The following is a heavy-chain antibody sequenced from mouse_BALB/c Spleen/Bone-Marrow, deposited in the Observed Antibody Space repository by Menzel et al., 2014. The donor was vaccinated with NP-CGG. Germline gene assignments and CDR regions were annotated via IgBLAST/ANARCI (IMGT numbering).Heavy chain of an antibody. CDR3: TRLTTVVAPYAMDY. Sequence: EVQRVESGGGLVKPGGSLKLSCAASGFAFSSYDMSWVRQTPEKRLEWVAYISSGGGSTYYPDTVKGRFTIPRDTAKNTLYLQMSSLKSEDTAMYYCTRLTTVVAPYAMDYWGQGTSVTVSS. D-gene: IGHD1-1*01. V-gene: IGHV5-12-1*01. CDR2: ISSGGGST. CDR1: GFAFSSYD. J-gene: IGHJ4*01.